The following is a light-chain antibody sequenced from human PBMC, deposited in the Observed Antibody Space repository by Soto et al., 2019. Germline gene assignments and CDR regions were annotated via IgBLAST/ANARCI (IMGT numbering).Light chain of an antibody. V-gene: IGKV3-20*01. J-gene: IGKJ1*01. Sequence: EIVLTQSPGTLSLSPGERATLSCRASESVSSTSLAWYQQKPGQAPRLLMYGVSSRATGIPDRFSGSGSGTDFTLIINRLEPEDFAVYFCQQYDNSVWTFGQGTKVEIK. CDR1: ESVSSTS. CDR2: GVS. CDR3: QQYDNSVWT.